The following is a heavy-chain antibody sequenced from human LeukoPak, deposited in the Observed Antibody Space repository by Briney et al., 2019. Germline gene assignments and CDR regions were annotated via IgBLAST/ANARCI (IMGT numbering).Heavy chain of an antibody. V-gene: IGHV3-69-1*01. CDR1: GLTFSSHT. CDR3: ARDWGYCSSTSCYGRDYGMDV. CDR2: VTNGGTT. J-gene: IGHJ6*02. Sequence: GGSLRLSCAASGLTFSSHTMNWVRQAPGKGLEYISSVTNGGTTYYADSVKGRFTISRDNAKNSLYLQMNSLRAEDTAVYYCARDWGYCSSTSCYGRDYGMDVWGQGTTVTVSS. D-gene: IGHD2-2*01.